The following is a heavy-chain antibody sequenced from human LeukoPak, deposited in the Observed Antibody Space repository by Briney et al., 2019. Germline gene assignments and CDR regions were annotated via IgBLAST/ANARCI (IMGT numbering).Heavy chain of an antibody. CDR2: FDPEDGET. J-gene: IGHJ4*02. CDR3: ARDYSGYDGFDY. D-gene: IGHD5-12*01. V-gene: IGHV1-24*01. Sequence: ASVKVSCKVSGYTLTELSMHWVRQAPGKGLEWMGGFDPEDGETIYAQKLQGRVTMTTDTSTSTVYMELRSLRSDDTAVYYCARDYSGYDGFDYWGQGTLVTVSS. CDR1: GYTLTELS.